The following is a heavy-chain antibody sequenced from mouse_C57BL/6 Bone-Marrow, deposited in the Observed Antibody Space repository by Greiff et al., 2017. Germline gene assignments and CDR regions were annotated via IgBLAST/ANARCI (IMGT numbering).Heavy chain of an antibody. CDR1: GYAFTNYL. CDR2: INPGSGGT. CDR3: ARYKGPFDY. Sequence: VQLQQSGAELVRPGTSVKVSCKASGYAFTNYLIEWVKQRPGQGLEWIGVINPGSGGTNYNEKFKGKATLTADKSSSTAYMQLSSLTSEDSAVYFCARYKGPFDYWGQGTTLTVSS. J-gene: IGHJ2*01. V-gene: IGHV1-54*01.